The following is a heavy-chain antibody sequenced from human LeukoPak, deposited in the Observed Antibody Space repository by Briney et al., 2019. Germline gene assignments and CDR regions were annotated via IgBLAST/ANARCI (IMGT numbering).Heavy chain of an antibody. V-gene: IGHV3-23*01. Sequence: GGSLRLSCAASGFTFRSYVMTWVRRAPGKGLEWVSSITASSSTAYYADSVKGRFTISRDNSTNTLYLQMNSLRAEDTAVYYCAKHLSAMASFDHWGQGTLVTVFS. D-gene: IGHD5-18*01. CDR1: GFTFRSYV. CDR2: ITASSSTA. CDR3: AKHLSAMASFDH. J-gene: IGHJ4*02.